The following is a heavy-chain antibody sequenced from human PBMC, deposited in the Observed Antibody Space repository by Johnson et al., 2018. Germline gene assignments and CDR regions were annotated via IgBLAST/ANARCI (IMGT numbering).Heavy chain of an antibody. CDR3: ARDGYYDSSGYYNDAFHV. J-gene: IGHJ3*01. CDR2: IKQDGSEK. Sequence: VQLVQSGGGLVQPGGSLRLSCVASGFTFSTYWMTWVRQAPGKGLEWVANIKQDGSEKYYVDSVKGRFTISRDNAKNALSLQMNSLRAEDAAVYYCARDGYYDSSGYYNDAFHVWGQGTMVTVSS. D-gene: IGHD3-22*01. CDR1: GFTFSTYW. V-gene: IGHV3-7*01.